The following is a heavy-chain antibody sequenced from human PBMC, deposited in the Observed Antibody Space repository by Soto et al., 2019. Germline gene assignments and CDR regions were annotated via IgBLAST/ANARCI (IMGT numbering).Heavy chain of an antibody. J-gene: IGHJ4*02. Sequence: ASVKVSCKASGYTFTGYYMHWVRQAPGQGLEWMGWINPNSGGTNYAQKFQGRVTMTRDTSISTAYMELSRLRSDDTAVYYCARDTVRYDNQSKYRNTLFDYWGQGTLVTV. CDR3: ARDTVRYDNQSKYRNTLFDY. CDR2: INPNSGGT. CDR1: GYTFTGYY. D-gene: IGHD3-16*02. V-gene: IGHV1-2*02.